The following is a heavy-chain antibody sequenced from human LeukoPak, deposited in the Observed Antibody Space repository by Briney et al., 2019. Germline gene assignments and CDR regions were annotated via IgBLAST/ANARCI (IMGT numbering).Heavy chain of an antibody. CDR2: INPNSGGT. V-gene: IGHV1-2*04. Sequence: GASVKVSCKASGYTFTGYYMHWVRQAPGQGLEWMGWINPNSGGTNYAQKFQGWVTMTRDTSISTACMELSRLRSDDTAVYYCARAPRSTGDFFDYWGQGTLVTVSS. J-gene: IGHJ4*02. D-gene: IGHD7-27*01. CDR1: GYTFTGYY. CDR3: ARAPRSTGDFFDY.